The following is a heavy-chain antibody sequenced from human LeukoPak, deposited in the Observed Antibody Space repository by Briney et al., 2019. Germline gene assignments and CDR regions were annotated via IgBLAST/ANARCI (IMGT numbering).Heavy chain of an antibody. J-gene: IGHJ4*02. CDR3: ARDPARSPHPPDY. Sequence: ASVKVSCKASGYTFTSYAMHWVRQAPGQRLEWMGWINAGNGNTKYSQKFQGRVTITRDTSASTAYMELSSLRSEDTAVYYCARDPARSPHPPDYWGQGTLVTVSS. V-gene: IGHV1-3*01. CDR2: INAGNGNT. CDR1: GYTFTSYA.